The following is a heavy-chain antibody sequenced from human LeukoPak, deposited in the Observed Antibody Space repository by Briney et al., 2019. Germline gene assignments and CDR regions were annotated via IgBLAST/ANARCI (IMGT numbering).Heavy chain of an antibody. D-gene: IGHD2-2*01. J-gene: IGHJ3*02. CDR1: GGTFSSYA. V-gene: IGHV1-69*13. CDR3: AVHCSSTSCYRKIDAFDI. Sequence: GASVKVSCKASGGTFSSYAISWVRQAPGQGLEWMGGIIPIFGTANYAQKFQGRVTITADESTSTAYMELSSLRSEDTAVYYCAVHCSSTSCYRKIDAFDIWGQGTMVTVSS. CDR2: IIPIFGTA.